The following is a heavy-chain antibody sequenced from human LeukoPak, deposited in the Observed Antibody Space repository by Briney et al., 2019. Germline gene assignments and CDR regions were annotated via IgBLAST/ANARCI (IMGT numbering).Heavy chain of an antibody. CDR3: ARDFSYGSGFDY. J-gene: IGHJ4*02. Sequence: GGSLRLSCAASGFSISSYALHWVRQAPGKGLQYVSGINNGGSIDYANSVKGRFTISRDNSKNTLYLRMGSLRPEDMAVYYCARDFSYGSGFDYWGQGILVTVSS. V-gene: IGHV3-64*01. CDR1: GFSISSYA. CDR2: INNGGSI. D-gene: IGHD5-18*01.